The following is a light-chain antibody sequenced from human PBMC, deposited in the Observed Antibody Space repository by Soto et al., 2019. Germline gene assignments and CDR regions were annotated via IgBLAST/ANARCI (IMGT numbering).Light chain of an antibody. J-gene: IGKJ1*01. CDR1: QSVSSN. CDR2: GAS. CDR3: QQYNTWPPT. Sequence: TLSVSPGERATLSCRASQSVSSNLAWYQQKPGQAPRLLIYGASTRATGVPARISGSASGTEFTLTISSLQSEDFAVYSCQQYNTWPPTFGQGNKVDIK. V-gene: IGKV3-15*01.